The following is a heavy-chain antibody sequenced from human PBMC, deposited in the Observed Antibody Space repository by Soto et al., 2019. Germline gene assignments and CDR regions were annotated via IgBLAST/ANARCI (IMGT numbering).Heavy chain of an antibody. D-gene: IGHD2-2*01. CDR3: ARSQGSSTSLEIYYYYYYGMDV. V-gene: IGHV1-69*06. CDR2: IIPISDTT. Sequence: SVKVSCKASGGTFSSYAISWVRQAPGQGLEWMGGIIPISDTTNYAQKFQGRVTITADKSTSTAYIELSSLRSEDTAVYYCARSQGSSTSLEIYYYYYYGMDVWGQGTTVTVSS. J-gene: IGHJ6*02. CDR1: GGTFSSYA.